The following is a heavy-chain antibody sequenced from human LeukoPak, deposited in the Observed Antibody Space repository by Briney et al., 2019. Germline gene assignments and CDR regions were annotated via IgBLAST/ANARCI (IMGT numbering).Heavy chain of an antibody. J-gene: IGHJ4*02. CDR3: TSYDIGYCSGATCSWGY. CDR1: GFTFSNAW. V-gene: IGHV3-15*01. D-gene: IGHD2-2*03. Sequence: GGSLRLSCVASGFTFSNAWMSWVRQAPGKGLEWVGRIKSKTDGGTTDYAAPVKDRFTISRDDSKNTLYLQMNSLKTEDTAVYYCTSYDIGYCSGATCSWGYWGQGTLVTVSS. CDR2: IKSKTDGGTT.